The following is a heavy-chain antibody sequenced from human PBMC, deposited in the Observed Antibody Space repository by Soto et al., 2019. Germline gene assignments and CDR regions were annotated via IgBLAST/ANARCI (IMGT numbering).Heavy chain of an antibody. V-gene: IGHV3-21*01. J-gene: IGHJ5*02. CDR2: ISSSSSYI. D-gene: IGHD6-13*01. Sequence: PGGSLRLSCAASGFTFSSYSMNWVRQAPGKGLEWVSSISSSSSYIYYADSVKGRFTISRDNAKNSLYLQMNSLRAEDTAVYYCARDRPPDYSSSWPKWSDPWGQGTLVTVPA. CDR3: ARDRPPDYSSSWPKWSDP. CDR1: GFTFSSYS.